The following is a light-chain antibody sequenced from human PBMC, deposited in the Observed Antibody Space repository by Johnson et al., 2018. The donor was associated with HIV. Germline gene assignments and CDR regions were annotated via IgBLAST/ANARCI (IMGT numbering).Light chain of an antibody. Sequence: TQPPSVSAAPGQKVTISCSGSSSNIGNNYVSWYQQLPGTAPRLLIYDNNKRPSGIPDRFSGSKSGTSATLGITGLPTGDEADYYCGTWDNSLSAGVFGTGTKVTVL. V-gene: IGLV1-51*01. CDR1: SSNIGNNY. CDR2: DNN. J-gene: IGLJ1*01. CDR3: GTWDNSLSAGV.